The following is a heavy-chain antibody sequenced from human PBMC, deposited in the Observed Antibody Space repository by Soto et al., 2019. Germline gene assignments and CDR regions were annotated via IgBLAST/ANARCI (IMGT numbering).Heavy chain of an antibody. J-gene: IGHJ4*02. Sequence: PSETLSLTCTGSGGSISSYYWSWIRQPPGKGLEWIGYIYYSGSTNYNPSLKSRVTISVDTSKNQFSLKLSSVTAADMAVYYCARTYCSSTRCYFAYPGQRTPVPVSS. CDR3: ARTYCSSTRCYFAY. CDR1: GGSISSYY. D-gene: IGHD2-2*01. V-gene: IGHV4-59*01. CDR2: IYYSGST.